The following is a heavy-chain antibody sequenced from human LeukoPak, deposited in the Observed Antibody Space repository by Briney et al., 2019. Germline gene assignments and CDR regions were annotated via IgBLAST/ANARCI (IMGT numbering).Heavy chain of an antibody. CDR2: ISYTRST. V-gene: IGHV4-59*01. CDR1: GDPIWLYF. Sequence: SETLSLTCTVSGDPIWLYFWSGLRQPPRKGLEWVGYISYTRSTNYNPSLQRRVTISVDTSKNQFYLPLTSVTAAETAVYYCARDDYRGVTNFDPWGQGTLVTVSS. D-gene: IGHD3-10*01. J-gene: IGHJ5*02. CDR3: ARDDYRGVTNFDP.